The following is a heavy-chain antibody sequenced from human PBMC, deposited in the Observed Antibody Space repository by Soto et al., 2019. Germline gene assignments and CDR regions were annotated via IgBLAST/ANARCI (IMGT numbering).Heavy chain of an antibody. CDR2: ISDSARST. V-gene: IGHV3-23*01. Sequence: EVQLLESGGGLVQPGGSLRLSCASSGITFSNYAMSWVRQAPGKGLEWVSGISDSARSTFYADSVKGRFTISRDNSKNIVYLQLNSLRAEDTAVYYCAKATDPLGAFDVWGQGTMVTVSS. CDR1: GITFSNYA. CDR3: AKATDPLGAFDV. J-gene: IGHJ3*01. D-gene: IGHD7-27*01.